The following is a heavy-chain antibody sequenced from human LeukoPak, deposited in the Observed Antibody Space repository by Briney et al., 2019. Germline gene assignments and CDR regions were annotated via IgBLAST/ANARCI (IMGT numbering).Heavy chain of an antibody. D-gene: IGHD2-2*01. CDR3: ARERWYQLRYYYYYGMDV. CDR1: GGSISGISYY. J-gene: IGHJ6*02. V-gene: IGHV4-39*07. Sequence: PSETLSLTCTVSGGSISGISYYWSWIRQPPGKGLEWIGEINHSGSTNYNPSLKSRVTISVDTSKNQFSLKLSSVTAADTAVYYCARERWYQLRYYYYYGMDVWGQGTTVTVSS. CDR2: INHSGST.